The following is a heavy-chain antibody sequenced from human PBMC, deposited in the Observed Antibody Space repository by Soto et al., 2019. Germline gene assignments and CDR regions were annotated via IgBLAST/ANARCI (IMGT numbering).Heavy chain of an antibody. D-gene: IGHD3-22*01. CDR2: ISYDGSNK. CDR3: ARDQYYYDSSGPTDY. Sequence: GGSLRLSCAASGFTFRSYAMHWVRQAPGKGLEWVAVISYDGSNKYYADSMKGRFTISRDNSKNTLYLQMNSLRAEDTAVYYCARDQYYYDSSGPTDYWGQGTLVTVSS. V-gene: IGHV3-30-3*01. J-gene: IGHJ4*02. CDR1: GFTFRSYA.